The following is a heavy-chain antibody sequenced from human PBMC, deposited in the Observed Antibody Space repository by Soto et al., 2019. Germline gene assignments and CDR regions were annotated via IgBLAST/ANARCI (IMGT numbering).Heavy chain of an antibody. V-gene: IGHV1-18*04. CDR1: GYNFISYG. Sequence: QIQLVQSGPEAKKPGASVKVSCQTSGYNFISYGLSWVRQAPGQGLEWMGGITPFNGNTNYPHRFRGKITMTTDTATKTCYLEVRNLKSDDTAVYYCVRDYSSFPDTWGQGTLVTVSS. J-gene: IGHJ5*02. CDR3: VRDYSSFPDT. D-gene: IGHD4-4*01. CDR2: ITPFNGNT.